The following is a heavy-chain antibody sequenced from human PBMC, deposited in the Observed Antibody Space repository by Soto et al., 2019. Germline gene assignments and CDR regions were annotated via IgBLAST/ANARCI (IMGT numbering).Heavy chain of an antibody. Sequence: RASVKVSCKVSGYTLTELSMHWVRQAPGKGLEWMGGFDPEDGETIYAQKFQGRVTMTEDTSTDTAYMELSSLRSEDTAVYYCATDSSSGFTFDYWGQGTLVTAPQ. CDR2: FDPEDGET. J-gene: IGHJ4*02. V-gene: IGHV1-24*01. CDR1: GYTLTELS. D-gene: IGHD6-19*01. CDR3: ATDSSSGFTFDY.